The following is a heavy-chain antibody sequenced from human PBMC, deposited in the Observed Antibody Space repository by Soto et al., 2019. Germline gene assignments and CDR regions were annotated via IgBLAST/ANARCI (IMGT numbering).Heavy chain of an antibody. D-gene: IGHD6-19*01. CDR1: GYTFTSYY. J-gene: IGHJ6*02. CDR3: ARDSLQWLVV. V-gene: IGHV1-46*01. CDR2: INPSGGST. Sequence: QVQLVQSGAEVKKPGASVKVSCKASGYTFTSYYMHWVRQAPGQGLEWMGIINPSGGSTSYAQKFQGRVTMTRDTATSTVYMELSSVRSEDRGVYYCARDSLQWLVVWGQGTTGTVS.